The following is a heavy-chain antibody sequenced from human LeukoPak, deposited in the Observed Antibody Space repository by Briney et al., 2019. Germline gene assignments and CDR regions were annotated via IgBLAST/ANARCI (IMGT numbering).Heavy chain of an antibody. Sequence: GGSLRLFCVASGFTYNIYAMSWVRQAPGRGLEWVSSISGSDGTTYYADSVKGRFTSSRDNSKNTLYLQMNSLRAEDTAIYYCAKEGFWSGLDYYYMDVWGKGTTVTVSS. CDR2: ISGSDGTT. CDR1: GFTYNIYA. V-gene: IGHV3-23*01. D-gene: IGHD3-3*01. CDR3: AKEGFWSGLDYYYMDV. J-gene: IGHJ6*03.